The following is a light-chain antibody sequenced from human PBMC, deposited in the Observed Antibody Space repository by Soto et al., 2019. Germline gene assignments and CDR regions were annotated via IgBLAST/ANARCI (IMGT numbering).Light chain of an antibody. CDR2: EVS. J-gene: IGLJ1*01. V-gene: IGLV2-8*01. CDR1: SSDGGGYNY. Sequence: QSALTQPPSSSGSPGQSVTIFCSGTSSDGGGYNYVSWHQQHPGKAPKPKIYEVSKRPSGVPDRFSGCKSGNTASLIVSGLQSEDEADYYCSAYAGSNNFVCGTG. CDR3: SAYAGSNNFV.